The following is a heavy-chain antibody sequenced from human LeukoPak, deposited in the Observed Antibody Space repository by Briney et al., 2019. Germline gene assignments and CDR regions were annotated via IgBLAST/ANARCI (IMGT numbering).Heavy chain of an antibody. J-gene: IGHJ4*02. CDR1: GGSISTDNCY. Sequence: SETLSLTCTVSGGSISTDNCYWGWIRQPPGKGLEWIGSIYYSGSTYYNPSLKSRVTISVDTSKNQFSLKLSSVTAADTAVYYCATPCSSTSCYSAHLFAYWGQGTLVTVSS. CDR2: IYYSGST. V-gene: IGHV4-39*01. CDR3: ATPCSSTSCYSAHLFAY. D-gene: IGHD2-2*01.